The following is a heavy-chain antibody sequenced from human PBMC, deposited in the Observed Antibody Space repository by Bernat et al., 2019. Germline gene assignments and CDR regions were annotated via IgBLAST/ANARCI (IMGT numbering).Heavy chain of an antibody. V-gene: IGHV3-30*18. CDR2: ISYDGSNK. Sequence: QVQLVESGGGVVQPGRSLRLSCAASGFTFSSYGMHWVRQAPGKGLEWVAVISYDGSNKYYADSVKGRFTMSRDNSKNTLYLQMNSLRAEDTAVYYCAKTAYYDSSGYYHKNWFDPWGQGTLVTVSS. D-gene: IGHD3-22*01. J-gene: IGHJ5*02. CDR1: GFTFSSYG. CDR3: AKTAYYDSSGYYHKNWFDP.